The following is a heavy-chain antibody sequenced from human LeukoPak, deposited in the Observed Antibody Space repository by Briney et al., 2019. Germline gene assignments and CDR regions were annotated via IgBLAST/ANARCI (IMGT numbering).Heavy chain of an antibody. CDR2: ITNSGENT. V-gene: IGHV3-23*01. D-gene: IGHD1-26*01. J-gene: IGHJ4*02. CDR1: GFAFGSYW. CDR3: ARVVSGSYSNYFDY. Sequence: GGSLRLSCAASGFAFGSYWMSWVRQAPGKGLEWVSGITNSGENTYYADSVKGRFTISRDNSKNTLFLEMNSLRVEDTAVYYCARVVSGSYSNYFDYWGQGTLVTVSS.